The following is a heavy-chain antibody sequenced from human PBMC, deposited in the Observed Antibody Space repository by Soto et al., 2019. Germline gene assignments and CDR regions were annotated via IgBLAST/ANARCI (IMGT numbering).Heavy chain of an antibody. D-gene: IGHD6-13*01. CDR2: IKSKTDGGTT. CDR3: STDPKADRGAAGPFDY. V-gene: IGHV3-15*07. Sequence: GGSLRLSCAASGFTFSNAWMNWVRQAPGKGLEWVGRIKSKTDGGTTDYAAPVKGRFTISRDDSKKTLYLQMNRLKTKDTAVFFFSTDPKADRGAAGPFDYWGQGTLVTVSS. J-gene: IGHJ4*02. CDR1: GFTFSNAW.